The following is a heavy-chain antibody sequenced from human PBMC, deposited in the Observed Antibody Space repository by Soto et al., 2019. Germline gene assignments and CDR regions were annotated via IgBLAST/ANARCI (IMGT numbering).Heavy chain of an antibody. Sequence: TSETLSLTCTVSGGSISSSSYYWGWIRQPPGKGLEWIGSIYYSGSTYYNPSLKSRVTISVDTSKNQFSLKLSSVTAADTAVYYCARHLEQQLVRICLDYWGQGTLVTVSS. V-gene: IGHV4-39*01. CDR2: IYYSGST. CDR3: ARHLEQQLVRICLDY. CDR1: GGSISSSSYY. J-gene: IGHJ4*02. D-gene: IGHD6-13*01.